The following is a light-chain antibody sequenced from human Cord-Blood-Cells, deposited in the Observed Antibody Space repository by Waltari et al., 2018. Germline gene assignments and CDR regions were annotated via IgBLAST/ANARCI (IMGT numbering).Light chain of an antibody. J-gene: IGLJ1*01. CDR2: DVS. CDR3: CSYAGSYGV. CDR1: SSDVGGYNY. Sequence: QSALTQPRSVSGSPGQSVTISCTGTSSDVGGYNYVSWYQQHPGKAPKLMIYDVSKRPSGVPDRFSGSKSGNMASLTISGLQAEDEADYYCCSYAGSYGVFGTGTKVTVL. V-gene: IGLV2-11*01.